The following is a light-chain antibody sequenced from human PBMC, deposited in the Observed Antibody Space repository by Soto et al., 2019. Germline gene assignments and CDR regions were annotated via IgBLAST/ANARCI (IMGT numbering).Light chain of an antibody. V-gene: IGLV2-14*01. J-gene: IGLJ1*01. Sequence: SVLTQPASVSGSPGQSITISCTGTSSDVGGYNYVSWYQQHPGKAPKLMIYEVSNRPSGVSNRFSGSKSGNTASLTISGLQAEDEADYYCSSYTSSSTLRVFGTGTK. CDR3: SSYTSSSTLRV. CDR2: EVS. CDR1: SSDVGGYNY.